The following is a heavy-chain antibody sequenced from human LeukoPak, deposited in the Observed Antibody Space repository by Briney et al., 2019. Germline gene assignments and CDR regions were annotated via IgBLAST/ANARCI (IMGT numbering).Heavy chain of an antibody. CDR2: ISWNSGSI. Sequence: GGSLRLSCAASGFTFDDYAMHWVRQAPGKGLEWVSGISWNSGSIGYADSVKGRFTISRDNAKNSLYLQMNSLRAEDTALYYCAKGSSSGWYLDYWGQGTLVTVSS. CDR1: GFTFDDYA. V-gene: IGHV3-9*01. J-gene: IGHJ4*02. D-gene: IGHD6-19*01. CDR3: AKGSSSGWYLDY.